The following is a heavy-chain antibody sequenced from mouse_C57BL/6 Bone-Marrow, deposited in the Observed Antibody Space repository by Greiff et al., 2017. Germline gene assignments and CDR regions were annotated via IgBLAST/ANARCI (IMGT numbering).Heavy chain of an antibody. CDR1: GYTFTSYW. D-gene: IGHD1-1*01. J-gene: IGHJ4*01. Sequence: QVQLQQPGAELVKPGASVKLSCKASGYTFTSYWMQWVKQRPGQGLERIGEIDPSDSYTNYNQKFKGKATLTVDTSSSTAYMQLSSLTSEDSAVYYCAGYYGSSYYAMDYWGQGTAVTVSA. V-gene: IGHV1-50*01. CDR2: IDPSDSYT. CDR3: AGYYGSSYYAMDY.